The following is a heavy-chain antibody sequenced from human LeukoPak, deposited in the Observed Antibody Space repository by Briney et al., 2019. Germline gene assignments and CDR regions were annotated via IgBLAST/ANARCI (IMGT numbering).Heavy chain of an antibody. CDR1: GGTFSSYA. CDR3: ARFLRWQRGDY. D-gene: IGHD4-23*01. J-gene: IGHJ4*02. V-gene: IGHV1-8*02. Sequence: ASVKVSCKASGGTFSSYAISWVRQAPGQGLEWMGWMNPNSGNTGYAQKFQGRVTMTRNTSISTAYMELSSLRSEDTAVYYCARFLRWQRGDYWGQGTLVTVSS. CDR2: MNPNSGNT.